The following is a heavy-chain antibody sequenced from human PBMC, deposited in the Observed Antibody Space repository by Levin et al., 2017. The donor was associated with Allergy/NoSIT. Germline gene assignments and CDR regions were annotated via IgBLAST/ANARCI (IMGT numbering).Heavy chain of an antibody. J-gene: IGHJ4*02. Sequence: VASVKVSCKGSGYNFANYWIGWVRQMPGKGLEWMGIIFPGDSDTRYSPSFQGQVTFSADKSINTAYLQWSSLKPSDSAIFYCARQDSHFFDTSVHYLTNYYFDHWGQGTLVTVSS. CDR1: GYNFANYW. D-gene: IGHD3-22*01. CDR3: ARQDSHFFDTSVHYLTNYYFDH. V-gene: IGHV5-51*01. CDR2: IFPGDSDT.